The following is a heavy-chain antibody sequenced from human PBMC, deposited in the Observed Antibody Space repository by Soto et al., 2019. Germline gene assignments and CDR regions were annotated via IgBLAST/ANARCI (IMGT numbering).Heavy chain of an antibody. CDR1: GFTVSSNY. V-gene: IGHV3-53*01. J-gene: IGHJ6*02. CDR2: LYSGGKK. D-gene: IGHD2-21*02. Sequence: GGSLRLSCAASGFTVSSNYMNWVRQAPGKGLEWVSVLYSGGKKYYADSVKGQFTISRDNSKNTLFLQMNSLRAEDTAAYYCVRDGGPAIGYFQRLRAMDVWDPGTTVTVSS. CDR3: VRDGGPAIGYFQRLRAMDV.